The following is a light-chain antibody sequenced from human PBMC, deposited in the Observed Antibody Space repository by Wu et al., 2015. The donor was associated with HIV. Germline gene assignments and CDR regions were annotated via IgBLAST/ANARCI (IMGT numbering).Light chain of an antibody. V-gene: IGKV1-6*01. CDR3: LQDYNYPLT. CDR2: AAS. J-gene: IGKJ4*01. CDR1: RAIGND. Sequence: SVGGXRSPSLSRAKSRAIGNDLGWYQQRPGKAPKLLIYAASSLQSGVPSRFSGSGSGTEFILTISNLQPEDFATYYCLQDYNYPLTFGGGTKVEIK.